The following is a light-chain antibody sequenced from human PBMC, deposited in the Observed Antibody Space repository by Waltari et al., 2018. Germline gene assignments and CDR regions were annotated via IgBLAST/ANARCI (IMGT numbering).Light chain of an antibody. V-gene: IGLV3-19*01. CDR2: GKN. Sequence: SSELTQDPAVSVALGQSVRITCKGDSLRSYYASWYQQKPGQAPVVVIYGKNDRPSGIPDRFSGSNSGDTASLTITGAQAEDEADYYCNSRDSSGNVWVFGGGTKLTVL. J-gene: IGLJ3*02. CDR3: NSRDSSGNVWV. CDR1: SLRSYY.